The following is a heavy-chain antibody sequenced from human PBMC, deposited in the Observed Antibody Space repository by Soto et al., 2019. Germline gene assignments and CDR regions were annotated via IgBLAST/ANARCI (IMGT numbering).Heavy chain of an antibody. J-gene: IGHJ6*02. CDR1: GGTFSSYA. V-gene: IGHV1-69*12. D-gene: IGHD6-13*01. CDR3: ARPYNGSLESSYYYAVDV. CDR2: IIPIFGTT. Sequence: QVQLVQSGAEVKKPGSSVTVSCKASGGTFSSYAVSWVRQAPGQGLEWMGGIIPIFGTTNYPLKFQGRVSITADQSTSTAYMELSSLTSKGTAVYYCARPYNGSLESSYYYAVDVWGQGTTVIVSS.